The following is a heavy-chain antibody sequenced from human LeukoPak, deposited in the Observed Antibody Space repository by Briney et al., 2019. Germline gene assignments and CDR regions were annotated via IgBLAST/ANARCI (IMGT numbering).Heavy chain of an antibody. CDR3: ARVLQYFDWFPRQEPVFDN. CDR2: ISAHTGIT. V-gene: IGHV1-18*01. Sequence: ASVTVSCKASGYTFTSYGISWVRQAPGQGLEWVGWISAHTGITDYAQELQGRVTLTIDTSTDTSYMELRSLRSDDTAVFYCARVLQYFDWFPRQEPVFDNWGQGTLVTVSS. CDR1: GYTFTSYG. J-gene: IGHJ4*02. D-gene: IGHD3-9*01.